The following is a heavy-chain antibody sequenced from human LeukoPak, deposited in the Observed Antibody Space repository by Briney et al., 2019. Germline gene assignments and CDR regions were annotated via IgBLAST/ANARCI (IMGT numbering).Heavy chain of an antibody. CDR2: ISSSSTYS. V-gene: IGHV3-11*06. CDR1: GFTFSDYY. D-gene: IGHD3-22*01. CDR3: ARVMIGTVNWFDP. Sequence: PGGSLRLSCAASGFTFSDYYMSWIRQAPGKGLEWVSYISSSSTYSSYADSVKGRFTISRDNAKNSLYLQMNSLRAEDTAVYYCARVMIGTVNWFDPWGQRTLVTVSS. J-gene: IGHJ5*02.